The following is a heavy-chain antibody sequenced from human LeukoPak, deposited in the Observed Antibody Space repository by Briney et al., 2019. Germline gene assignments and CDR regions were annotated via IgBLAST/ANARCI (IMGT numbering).Heavy chain of an antibody. CDR2: INHSGST. J-gene: IGHJ3*02. Sequence: SETLSLTCAVYGGSFSGYYWSWIRQPPGKGLEWIGEINHSGSTNYNPSLKSRVTISVDTSKNQFSLKLSSVTAADTAVYYCARGGRITMIVVVINDAFDIWGQGTMVTVSS. D-gene: IGHD3-22*01. V-gene: IGHV4-34*01. CDR3: ARGGRITMIVVVINDAFDI. CDR1: GGSFSGYY.